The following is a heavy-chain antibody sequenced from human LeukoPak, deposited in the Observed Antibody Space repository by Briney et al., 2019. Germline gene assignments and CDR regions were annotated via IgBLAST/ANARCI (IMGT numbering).Heavy chain of an antibody. J-gene: IGHJ4*02. V-gene: IGHV3-48*03. Sequence: PGGSLRLSCAASGFTFSSYEMNWVRQAPGKGLEWVSYISSSGSTIYYADSVKGRFTISRDNSKNTLYLQMNSLRAEDTAVYYCARDPTTLRYFDWLSIDYWGQGTLVTVSS. CDR2: ISSSGSTI. CDR3: ARDPTTLRYFDWLSIDY. CDR1: GFTFSSYE. D-gene: IGHD3-9*01.